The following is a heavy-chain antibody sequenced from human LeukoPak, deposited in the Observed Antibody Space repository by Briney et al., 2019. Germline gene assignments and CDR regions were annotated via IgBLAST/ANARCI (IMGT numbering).Heavy chain of an antibody. J-gene: IGHJ4*02. CDR3: ARGDLMGATDY. V-gene: IGHV3-21*01. Sequence: PGGSLRLSCAASGFTFSSYIMNWVRQAPGKGLEWVSSISSSSSYIYYADSVKGRFTISRDNAKNSLYLQMTDLRAEDTAVYFCARGDLMGATDYWGQGTLVTVSS. D-gene: IGHD1-26*01. CDR2: ISSSSSYI. CDR1: GFTFSSYI.